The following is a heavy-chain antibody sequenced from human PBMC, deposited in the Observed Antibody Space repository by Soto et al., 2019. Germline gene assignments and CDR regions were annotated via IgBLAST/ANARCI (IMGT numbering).Heavy chain of an antibody. J-gene: IGHJ3*02. D-gene: IGHD6-13*01. CDR3: AKGILLESPGTRAFDI. CDR1: GFSLSTYV. V-gene: IGHV3-23*01. Sequence: EVQLLESGGGLVQPGGSLRLSCVVSGFSLSTYVMSWVRQAPGKGLEWVSTVGRSTSTFYADSVRGRFTISRDNSNNVLFLQMNSLRADDTALYYCAKGILLESPGTRAFDIWGQGTMVIVSS. CDR2: VGRSTST.